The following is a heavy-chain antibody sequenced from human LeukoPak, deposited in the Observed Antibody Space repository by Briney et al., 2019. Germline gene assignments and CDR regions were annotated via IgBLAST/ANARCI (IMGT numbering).Heavy chain of an antibody. CDR1: GFTFDDYA. CDR3: AKDLGISRYCSSTSCSGAFDI. D-gene: IGHD2-2*01. CDR2: ISWNSGSI. J-gene: IGHJ3*02. V-gene: IGHV3-9*03. Sequence: GGSLRLSCAASGFTFDDYAMHWVRQAPGKGLEWVSGISWNSGSIGYADSVKGRFTISRDNAKNSLYLRMNSLRAEDMALYYCAKDLGISRYCSSTSCSGAFDIWGQGTMVTVSS.